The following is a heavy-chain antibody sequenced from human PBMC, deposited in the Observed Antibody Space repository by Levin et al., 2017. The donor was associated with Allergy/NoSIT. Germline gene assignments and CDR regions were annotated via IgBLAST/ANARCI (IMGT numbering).Heavy chain of an antibody. J-gene: IGHJ3*02. CDR1: GYTFTSYD. CDR3: ARAVAAAEGDAFDI. D-gene: IGHD6-13*01. V-gene: IGHV1-8*01. CDR2: MNPNSGNT. Sequence: RGESLKISCKASGYTFTSYDINWVRQATGQGLEWMGWMNPNSGNTGYAQKFQGRVTMTRNTSISTAYMELSSLRSEDTAVYYCARAVAAAEGDAFDIWGQGTMVTVSS.